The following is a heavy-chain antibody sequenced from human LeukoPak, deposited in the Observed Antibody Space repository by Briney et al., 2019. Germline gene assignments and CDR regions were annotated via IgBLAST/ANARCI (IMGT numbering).Heavy chain of an antibody. V-gene: IGHV4-34*01. CDR2: INHSGST. J-gene: IGHJ4*02. D-gene: IGHD5-18*01. CDR3: ARQEGDTAMADRLLDY. CDR1: GGSFSGYC. Sequence: SETLSLTCAVYGGSFSGYCWSWIRQPPGKGLEWIGEINHSGSTNYNPSLKSRVTISVDTSKNQFSLKLSSVTAADTAVYYCARQEGDTAMADRLLDYWGQGTLVTVSS.